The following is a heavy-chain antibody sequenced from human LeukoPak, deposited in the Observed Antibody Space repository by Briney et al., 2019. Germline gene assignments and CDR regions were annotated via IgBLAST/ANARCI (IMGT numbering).Heavy chain of an antibody. D-gene: IGHD2-21*01. CDR1: GGTFSSYA. Sequence: KVSCKASGGTFSSYAISWVRQAPGQGLEWMGGIIPIFGTANYAQKFQGRVTITADESTSTAYMELSSLRSEDTAVYYCARSIQRGYNWFDPWGQGTLVTVSS. V-gene: IGHV1-69*01. J-gene: IGHJ5*02. CDR2: IIPIFGTA. CDR3: ARSIQRGYNWFDP.